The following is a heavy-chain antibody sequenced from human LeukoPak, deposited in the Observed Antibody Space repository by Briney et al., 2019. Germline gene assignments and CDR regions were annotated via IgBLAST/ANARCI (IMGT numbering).Heavy chain of an antibody. CDR2: IDAGATST. Sequence: PGGSLRLSCAASGFPVNKYEMHWVRQAPGKGPEWVSYIDAGATSTNYADSVWGRFTLSRDNAQNSVHLQMNSLRDEDTAVYYCVRGRLLRSTKYFDYWGQGALVTVSS. CDR1: GFPVNKYE. CDR3: VRGRLLRSTKYFDY. J-gene: IGHJ4*02. D-gene: IGHD2-21*02. V-gene: IGHV3-48*03.